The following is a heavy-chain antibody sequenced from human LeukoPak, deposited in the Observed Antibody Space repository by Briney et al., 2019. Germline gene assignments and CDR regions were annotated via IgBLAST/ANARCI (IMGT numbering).Heavy chain of an antibody. CDR3: AKYDFWSGPTPTAFDY. V-gene: IGHV3-20*04. Sequence: GRSLRLSCAASGFTFDDYGMSWVRQAPGKGLEWVPGINWNGGSTGYADSVKGRFTISRDNAKNSLYLQMNSLRAEDTALYYCAKYDFWSGPTPTAFDYWGQGTLVTVSS. CDR2: INWNGGST. J-gene: IGHJ4*02. CDR1: GFTFDDYG. D-gene: IGHD3-3*01.